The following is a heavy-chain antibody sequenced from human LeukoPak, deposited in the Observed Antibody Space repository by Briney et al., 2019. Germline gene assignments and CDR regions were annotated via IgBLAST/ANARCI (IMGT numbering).Heavy chain of an antibody. CDR2: IIPIFGTA. CDR1: GYSFTSYW. V-gene: IGHV1-69*01. J-gene: IGHJ4*02. CDR3: ARAGLIYYFDY. Sequence: KISCKGSGYSFTSYWIGWVRQAPGQGLEWMGGIIPIFGTANYAQKFQGRVTITADESTSTAYMELSSLRSEDTAVYYCARAGLIYYFDYWGQGTLVTVSS.